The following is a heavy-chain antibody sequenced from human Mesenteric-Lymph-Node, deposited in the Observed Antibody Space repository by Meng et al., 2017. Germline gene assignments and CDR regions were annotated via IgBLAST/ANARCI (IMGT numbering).Heavy chain of an antibody. J-gene: IGHJ4*02. D-gene: IGHD3-3*01. Sequence: QVQLPQVGAGLLKPSETLALTCAVYGGSSSSYYWSWIRQPPGKGLEWIGYIYYSGSTNYNPSLRSRVTISVDTSKNQFSLKLSSVTAADTAVYYCARGLGYDFWSGYRINYFDYWGQGTLVTVSS. CDR3: ARGLGYDFWSGYRINYFDY. CDR1: GGSSSSYY. V-gene: IGHV4-59*01. CDR2: IYYSGST.